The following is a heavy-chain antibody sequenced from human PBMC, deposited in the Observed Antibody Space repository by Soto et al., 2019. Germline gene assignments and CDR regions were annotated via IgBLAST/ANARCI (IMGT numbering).Heavy chain of an antibody. CDR2: ISSSGSTI. V-gene: IGHV3-48*03. CDR1: GFTFSSYE. CDR3: ARDYYDSSGYGYYYYYGMDV. Sequence: LRLSCAASGFTFSSYEMNWVRQAPGKGLEWVSYISSSGSTIYYADSVKGRFTISRDNAKNSLYLQMNSLRAEDTAVYYCARDYYDSSGYGYYYYYGMDVWGQGTTVTVSS. J-gene: IGHJ6*02. D-gene: IGHD3-22*01.